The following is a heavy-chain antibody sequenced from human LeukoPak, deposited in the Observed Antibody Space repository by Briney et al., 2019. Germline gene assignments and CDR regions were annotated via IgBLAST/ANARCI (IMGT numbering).Heavy chain of an antibody. CDR3: AKDQWESARPDY. D-gene: IGHD1-26*01. CDR2: ISYDGSNK. J-gene: IGHJ4*02. V-gene: IGHV3-30*18. CDR1: GFTFSSYG. Sequence: PGGSLRLSCAASGFTFSSYGMPWVRQAPGKGLEWVAVISYDGSNKSYADSVKGRFTISRGNSKNTLYLQMNSLRAEDTAVYYCAKDQWESARPDYWGQGTLVTVSS.